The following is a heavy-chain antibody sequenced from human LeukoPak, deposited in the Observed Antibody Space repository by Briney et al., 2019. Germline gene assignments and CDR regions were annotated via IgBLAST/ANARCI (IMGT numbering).Heavy chain of an antibody. CDR2: MNPNSGNT. J-gene: IGHJ5*02. D-gene: IGHD3-22*01. CDR3: ARDRSLYYYDSSGLEGFDP. V-gene: IGHV1-8*02. Sequence: ASVKVSCKASGYTFTSYDINWVRQATGQGLEWMGWMNPNSGNTGYAQKFQGRVTMTTDTSTSTAYMELRSLRSDDTAVYYCARDRSLYYYDSSGLEGFDPWGQGTLVTVSS. CDR1: GYTFTSYD.